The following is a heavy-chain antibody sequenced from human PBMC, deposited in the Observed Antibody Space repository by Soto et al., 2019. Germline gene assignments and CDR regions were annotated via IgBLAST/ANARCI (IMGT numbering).Heavy chain of an antibody. Sequence: VQLVESGGGVVQPGWSLRLSCAASGFSISEYGMEWVRQAPGKGLEWVALISYDGSNTYYADSVKGRFTISRDNSKDTLFLQMTGLRREDTAVYYCAKGAGDRLSLGMDVWGQGTTVTVSS. V-gene: IGHV3-30*18. D-gene: IGHD1-26*01. CDR3: AKGAGDRLSLGMDV. J-gene: IGHJ6*02. CDR1: GFSISEYG. CDR2: ISYDGSNT.